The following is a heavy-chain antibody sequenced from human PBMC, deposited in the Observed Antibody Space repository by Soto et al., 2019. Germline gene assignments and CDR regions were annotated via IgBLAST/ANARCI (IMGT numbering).Heavy chain of an antibody. D-gene: IGHD3-16*01. CDR3: TRHLVDY. J-gene: IGHJ4*02. CDR2: IRSKGYNYAT. V-gene: IGHV3-73*01. Sequence: EVQLVESGGGLVQPGGSLKLSCTASGFTFSDSAMHWIRQASGKGPEWIGRIRSKGYNYATAYAASVQGRFTISRDDSKNTAYLQMNSLTTEDTAVYYCTRHLVDYWGQGTLGTVSS. CDR1: GFTFSDSA.